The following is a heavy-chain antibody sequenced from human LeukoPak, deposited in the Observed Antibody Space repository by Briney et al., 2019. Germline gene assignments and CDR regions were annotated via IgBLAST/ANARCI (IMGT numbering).Heavy chain of an antibody. J-gene: IGHJ4*02. CDR3: ARHTRYSSSSRVFDY. CDR1: GYSFTSYW. CDR2: IYPGDSDT. V-gene: IGHV5-51*01. D-gene: IGHD6-6*01. Sequence: GESLKISCKGSGYSFTSYWIGWVRQMPGRGLEWMGIIYPGDSDTRYSPYFQGQVTISADKSISTAYLQWSSLKASDTAMYYCARHTRYSSSSRVFDYWGQGTLVTVSS.